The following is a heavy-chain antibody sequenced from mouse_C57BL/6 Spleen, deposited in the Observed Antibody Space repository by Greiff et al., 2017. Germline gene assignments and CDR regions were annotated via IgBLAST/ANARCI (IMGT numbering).Heavy chain of an antibody. CDR2: ILPGSGST. CDR3: AYYCGSSSWFAY. J-gene: IGHJ3*01. Sequence: VQLQQSGAELMKPGASVKLSCKATGYTFTGYWIEWVKQRPGHGLEWIGEILPGSGSTNYNEKFKGKATFTAETSSRTAYMTLSSLTTEYSVIYYCAYYCGSSSWFAYWGQGTLVTVSA. D-gene: IGHD1-1*01. CDR1: GYTFTGYW. V-gene: IGHV1-9*01.